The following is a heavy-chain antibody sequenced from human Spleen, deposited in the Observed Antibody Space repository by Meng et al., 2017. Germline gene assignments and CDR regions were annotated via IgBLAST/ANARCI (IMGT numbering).Heavy chain of an antibody. CDR2: INHSGST. CDR1: GGSFSGYY. J-gene: IGHJ4*02. D-gene: IGHD3-10*01. CDR3: ARGGRYFPSGSLARFSAYVGGTGWDS. Sequence: SETLSLTCAVYGGSFSGYYWNWIRRPPGKGLEWIGEINHSGSTNYNPSLKSRVTISVDTSKNQFSLKLNSVTAADTAVYFCARGGRYFPSGSLARFSAYVGGTGWDSWGQGTLVTVSS. V-gene: IGHV4-34*01.